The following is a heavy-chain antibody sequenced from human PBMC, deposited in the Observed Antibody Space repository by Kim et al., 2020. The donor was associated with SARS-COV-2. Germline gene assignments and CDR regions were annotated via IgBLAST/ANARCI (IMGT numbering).Heavy chain of an antibody. D-gene: IGHD3-3*01. J-gene: IGHJ3*02. CDR3: AREGGSYDFWSGPGAFDI. V-gene: IGHV4-30-2*04. Sequence: KSRVTISVDTSKNQFSLKLSSVTAADTAVYYCAREGGSYDFWSGPGAFDIWGQGTMVTVSS.